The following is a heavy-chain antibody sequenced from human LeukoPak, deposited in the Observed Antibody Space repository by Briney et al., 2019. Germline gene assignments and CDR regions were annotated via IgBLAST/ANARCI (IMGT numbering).Heavy chain of an antibody. CDR2: INPNSGGT. CDR1: GYTFTGYY. D-gene: IGHD2-8*01. J-gene: IGHJ4*02. CDR3: ARSLYEGNYFDY. Sequence: ASVMVSCKASGYTFTGYYMHWVRQAPGQGLEWMGWINPNSGGTNYAQKFQGRVTMTRDTSISTAYMELSRLRSDDTAVYYCARSLYEGNYFDYWGQGTLVTVSS. V-gene: IGHV1-2*02.